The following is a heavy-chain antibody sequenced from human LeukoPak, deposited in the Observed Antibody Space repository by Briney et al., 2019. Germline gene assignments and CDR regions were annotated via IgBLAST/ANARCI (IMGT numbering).Heavy chain of an antibody. CDR1: GFTVSAYA. Sequence: GGSLRLSCAASGFTVSAYAMAWVRQAPGKGLEWVSTIYDDNTYYADSVKGRFTISRDNSKNTLYLQMNSLRAEDTAVYYCARYGRTGTTQSDYWGQGTLVTVSS. CDR2: IYDDNT. D-gene: IGHD1-7*01. J-gene: IGHJ4*02. V-gene: IGHV3-66*02. CDR3: ARYGRTGTTQSDY.